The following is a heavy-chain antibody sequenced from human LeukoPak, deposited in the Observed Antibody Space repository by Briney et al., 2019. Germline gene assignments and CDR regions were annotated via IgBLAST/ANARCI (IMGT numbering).Heavy chain of an antibody. CDR3: ARSRKITMVRGALDY. Sequence: GGSLRLPCAASGFTFSSYGMHWVRQAPGKGLEWVAVIWYDGSNKYYADSVKGRFTISRDNAKNSLYLQMNSLRAEDTAVYYCARSRKITMVRGALDYWGQGTLVTVSS. V-gene: IGHV3-33*01. J-gene: IGHJ4*02. CDR1: GFTFSSYG. CDR2: IWYDGSNK. D-gene: IGHD3-10*01.